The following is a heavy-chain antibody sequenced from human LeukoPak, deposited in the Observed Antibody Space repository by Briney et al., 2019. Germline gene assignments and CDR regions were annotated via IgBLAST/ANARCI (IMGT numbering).Heavy chain of an antibody. CDR2: ISGSGGST. J-gene: IGHJ4*02. D-gene: IGHD6-13*01. Sequence: GGSLRLSCAASGFTFSSYGMSWFRQAPGKGLEWVSAISGSGGSTYYADSVKGRFTISRDNSKNTLYLQMNSLRAEDTAVYYCARDLRYSSSWYGLVYWGQGTLVTVSS. V-gene: IGHV3-23*01. CDR1: GFTFSSYG. CDR3: ARDLRYSSSWYGLVY.